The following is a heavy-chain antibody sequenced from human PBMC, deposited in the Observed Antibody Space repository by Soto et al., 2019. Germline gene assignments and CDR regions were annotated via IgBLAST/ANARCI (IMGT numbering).Heavy chain of an antibody. CDR1: GFTFSSYA. J-gene: IGHJ2*01. D-gene: IGHD3-3*01. V-gene: IGHV3-23*01. CDR2: ISGSGGST. CDR3: AKTGTIFGVVITNWYFDL. Sequence: EVQLLESGGGLVQPGGSLRLSCAASGFTFSSYAMSWVRQAPGKGLEWVSAISGSGGSTYYADSVKGRFTISRDNSKNTLYLQMNSRRAEDTAVYYCAKTGTIFGVVITNWYFDLWGRGTLVTVSS.